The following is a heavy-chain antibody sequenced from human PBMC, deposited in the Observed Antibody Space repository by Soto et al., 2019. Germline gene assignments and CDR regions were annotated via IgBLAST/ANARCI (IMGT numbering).Heavy chain of an antibody. CDR3: ARGQRGYSSTNPYYFDY. Sequence: SQTLSLTCAISGDSVSSNSAAWNWIRQSPSRGLEWLGRTYYRSKWYNDYAVSVKSRITINPDTSKNQFSLKLSSVTAADTAVYYCARGQRGYSSTNPYYFDYWGQGTLVTVSS. CDR1: GDSVSSNSAA. D-gene: IGHD4-4*01. J-gene: IGHJ4*02. V-gene: IGHV6-1*01. CDR2: TYYRSKWYN.